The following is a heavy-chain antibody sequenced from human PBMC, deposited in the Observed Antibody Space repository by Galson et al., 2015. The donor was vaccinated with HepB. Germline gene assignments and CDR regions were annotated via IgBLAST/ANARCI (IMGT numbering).Heavy chain of an antibody. CDR3: ARVDYGDHAFDY. V-gene: IGHV3-33*01. D-gene: IGHD4-17*01. CDR2: IWYDGSNK. CDR1: GFTFSSYG. Sequence: SLRLSCAASGFTFSSYGMHWVRQAPGKGLEWVAVIWYDGSNKYYADSVKSRLTISRDNSKNTLYLQMNSLRAEDTAVYYCARVDYGDHAFDYWGQGTLVTVSS. J-gene: IGHJ4*02.